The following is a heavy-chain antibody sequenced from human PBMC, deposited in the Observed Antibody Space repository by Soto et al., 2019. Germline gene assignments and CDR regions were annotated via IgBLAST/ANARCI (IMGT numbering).Heavy chain of an antibody. CDR1: GFTFSSYG. V-gene: IGHV3-33*01. Sequence: GGSLRLSCAASGFTFSSYGMHWVRQAPGKGLEWVAVIWYDGSNKYYADSVKGRFTISRDNSKNTLYLQMNSLRAEDTAVYYCARDGLTYDFWSGYYNGRDYYYYHYMDVWGKGTTVTVSS. D-gene: IGHD3-3*01. CDR2: IWYDGSNK. CDR3: ARDGLTYDFWSGYYNGRDYYYYHYMDV. J-gene: IGHJ6*03.